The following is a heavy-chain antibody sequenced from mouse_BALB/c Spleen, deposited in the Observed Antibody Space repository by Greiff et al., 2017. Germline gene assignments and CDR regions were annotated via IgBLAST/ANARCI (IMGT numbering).Heavy chain of an antibody. CDR3: ASGNYVLYWYFDV. V-gene: IGHV3-6*02. J-gene: IGHJ1*01. D-gene: IGHD2-1*01. CDR2: ISYDGSN. Sequence: EVKLMESGPGLVKPSQSLSLTCSVTGYSITSCYYWNWIRQFPGNKLEWMGYISYDGSNNYNPSLKNRISITRDTSKNQFFLKLNSVTTEDTATYYCASGNYVLYWYFDVWGAGTTVTVSS. CDR1: GYSITSCYY.